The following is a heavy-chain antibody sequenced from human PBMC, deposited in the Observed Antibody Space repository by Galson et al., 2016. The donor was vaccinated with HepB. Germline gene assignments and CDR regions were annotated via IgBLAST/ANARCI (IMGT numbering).Heavy chain of an antibody. V-gene: IGHV3-13*04. CDR3: ARGEEGMDV. J-gene: IGHJ6*02. Sequence: SLRLSCAASGFTLRNYDMHWVRQATGKGLEWVSTIGTGGDTNYADSVKGRFTISRDIAKSSLYLQMNSLRVEDTAVYYCARGEEGMDVWGQGTTVTVSS. CDR1: GFTLRNYD. D-gene: IGHD1-26*01. CDR2: IGTGGDT.